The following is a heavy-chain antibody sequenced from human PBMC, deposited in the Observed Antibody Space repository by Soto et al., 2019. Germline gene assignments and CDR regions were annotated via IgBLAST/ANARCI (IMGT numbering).Heavy chain of an antibody. CDR1: GYTFTGYY. V-gene: IGHV1-2*04. D-gene: IGHD3-3*01. J-gene: IGHJ3*02. Sequence: GASVKVSCKASGYTFTGYYMHWLRQAPGQGLEWMGWINPNSGGTNYAQKFQGWVTMTRDTSISTAYMELSRLRSDDTAVYYCARGQQTRRITIFGVVISGAFDIWGQGTMVTVSS. CDR3: ARGQQTRRITIFGVVISGAFDI. CDR2: INPNSGGT.